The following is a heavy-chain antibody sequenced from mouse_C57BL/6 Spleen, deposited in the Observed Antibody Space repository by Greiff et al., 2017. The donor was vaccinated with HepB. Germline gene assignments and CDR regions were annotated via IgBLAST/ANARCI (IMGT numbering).Heavy chain of an antibody. CDR3: ARGVYYYGSSPYYFDY. D-gene: IGHD1-1*01. V-gene: IGHV5-17*01. J-gene: IGHJ2*01. CDR2: ISSGSSTI. Sequence: EVQLVESGGGLVKPGGSLKLSCAASGFTFSDYGMHWVRQAPETGLEWVAYISSGSSTIYYADTVKGRFTISRDNAKNTLFLQMTSLRSEDTAMYYCARGVYYYGSSPYYFDYWGQGTTLTVSS. CDR1: GFTFSDYG.